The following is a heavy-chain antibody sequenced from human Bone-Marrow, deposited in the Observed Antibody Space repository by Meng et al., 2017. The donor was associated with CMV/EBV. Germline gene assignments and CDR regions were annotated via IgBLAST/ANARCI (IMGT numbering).Heavy chain of an antibody. CDR1: GGTFSSYA. D-gene: IGHD3-10*01. V-gene: IGHV1-69*12. CDR2: IIPIFGTA. Sequence: QVQLVQVGAEVKKPGSAVEVSCKASGGTFSSYAISWVRQAPGQGLEWMGGIIPIFGTANYAQKFQGRVTITADESTSTAYMELSSLRSEDTAVYYCAMSRAMVRGVIPGWFDPWGQGTLVTVSS. J-gene: IGHJ5*02. CDR3: AMSRAMVRGVIPGWFDP.